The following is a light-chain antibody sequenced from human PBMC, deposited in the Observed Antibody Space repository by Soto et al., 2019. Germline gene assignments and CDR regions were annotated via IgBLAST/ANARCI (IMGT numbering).Light chain of an antibody. CDR2: DVT. CDR1: SSDVGGYNY. V-gene: IGLV2-11*01. Sequence: QSALTQPASVSGSPGQSITISCTGTSSDVGGYNYVSWYQQHPSKAPKLMIYDVTKRPSGVPDRFSGSKSGNTASLTISGLQAEDEADYYCCSYAGSYCYVFGTGTKLTVL. J-gene: IGLJ1*01. CDR3: CSYAGSYCYV.